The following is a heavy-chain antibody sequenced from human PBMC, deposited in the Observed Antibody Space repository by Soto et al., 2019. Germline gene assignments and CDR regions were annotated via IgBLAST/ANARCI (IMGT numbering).Heavy chain of an antibody. CDR3: ARIAGGPIWFGEKRDYYYYMDV. CDR1: GGSISSYY. Sequence: SETLSLTCTVSGGSISSYYWSWIRQPPGKGLEWIGYIYYSGSTNYNPSLKSRVTISVDTSKNQFSLKLSSVTAADTAVYYCARIAGGPIWFGEKRDYYYYMDVWGKGTTVTVSS. CDR2: IYYSGST. V-gene: IGHV4-59*01. J-gene: IGHJ6*03. D-gene: IGHD3-10*01.